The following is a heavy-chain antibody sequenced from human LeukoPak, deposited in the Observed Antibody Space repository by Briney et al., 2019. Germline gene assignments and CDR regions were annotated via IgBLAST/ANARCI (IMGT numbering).Heavy chain of an antibody. CDR3: ARGRSNDAFDI. CDR1: GGTFSSYA. Sequence: ASVKVSCKASGGTFSSYAISWVRQAPGQGLEWMGGIIPIFGTANYAQKFQGRVTITTDESTSTAYMELSSLRSEDTAMYYCARGRSNDAFDIWGQGTMVTVSS. J-gene: IGHJ3*02. V-gene: IGHV1-69*05. CDR2: IIPIFGTA.